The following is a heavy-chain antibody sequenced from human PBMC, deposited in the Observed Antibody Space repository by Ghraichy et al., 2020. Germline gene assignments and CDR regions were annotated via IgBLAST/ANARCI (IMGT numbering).Heavy chain of an antibody. CDR2: IRYDGSNK. D-gene: IGHD3-16*01. Sequence: LSLTCAASGFTFSSYGMHWVRQAPGKGLEWVAFIRYDGSNKYYADSVKGRFTISRDNSKNTLYLQMNSLRAEDTAVYYCATYVWAYWGQGTLVTVSS. J-gene: IGHJ4*02. CDR1: GFTFSSYG. V-gene: IGHV3-30*02. CDR3: ATYVWAY.